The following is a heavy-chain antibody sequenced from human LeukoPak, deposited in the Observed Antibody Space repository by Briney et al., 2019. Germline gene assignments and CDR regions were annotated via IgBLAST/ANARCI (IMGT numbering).Heavy chain of an antibody. J-gene: IGHJ4*02. D-gene: IGHD2-21*02. CDR1: GFTFSSYA. V-gene: IGHV3-23*01. CDR3: AKDLRGYCGGDCYSAEY. Sequence: GGSLRLSCAASGFTFSSYAMSWVGQAPGKGLDWVSTISDSGGGTHYADSVKGRFTISRDSSKNTLYLQMNSLRAEDTAVYYCAKDLRGYCGGDCYSAEYWGRGTLVTVSS. CDR2: ISDSGGGT.